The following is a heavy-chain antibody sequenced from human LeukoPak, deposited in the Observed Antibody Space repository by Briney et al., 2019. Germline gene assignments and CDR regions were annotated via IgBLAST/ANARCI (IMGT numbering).Heavy chain of an antibody. V-gene: IGHV1-58*01. Sequence: SVKVSCKASGFTFTSSAVQWVRQARGQRLEWIGWIVVGSGNTNYAQKFQERVTITRDMSTSTAYMELSSLRSEDTAVYYCARDGVSSGSYSSWGQGTLVTVSS. J-gene: IGHJ5*02. CDR3: ARDGVSSGSYSS. CDR2: IVVGSGNT. D-gene: IGHD1-26*01. CDR1: GFTFTSSA.